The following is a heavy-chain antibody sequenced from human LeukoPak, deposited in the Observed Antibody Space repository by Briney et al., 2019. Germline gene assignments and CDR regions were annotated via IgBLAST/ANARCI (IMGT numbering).Heavy chain of an antibody. CDR2: MNPNSGNT. Sequence: ASVKVSCKASGYTFTSYDINWVRQATGQGLEWMGWMNPNSGNTGYAQKFQGRVTMTRNTSISTAYMELSSLRSEDTAVYYCASSYGSGSHYYYYYGMDVWGQGTTVTVSS. CDR1: GYTFTSYD. D-gene: IGHD3-10*01. CDR3: ASSYGSGSHYYYYYGMDV. J-gene: IGHJ6*02. V-gene: IGHV1-8*01.